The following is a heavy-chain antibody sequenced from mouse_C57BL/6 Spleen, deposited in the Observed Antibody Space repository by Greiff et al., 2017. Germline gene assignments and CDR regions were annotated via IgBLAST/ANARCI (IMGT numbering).Heavy chain of an antibody. Sequence: EVKLMESGPGLVKPSQSLSLTCSVTGYSITSGYYWNWIRQFPGNKLEWMGYISYDGSNNYNPSLKNRISITRDTSKNQLFLKLNSVTTEDTATYYCARDLFADWGQGTLVTVSA. CDR2: ISYDGSN. V-gene: IGHV3-6*01. J-gene: IGHJ3*01. CDR3: ARDLFAD. CDR1: GYSITSGYY.